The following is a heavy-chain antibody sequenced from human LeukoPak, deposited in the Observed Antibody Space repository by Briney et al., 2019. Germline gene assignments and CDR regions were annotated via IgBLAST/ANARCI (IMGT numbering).Heavy chain of an antibody. CDR2: INSGGSGT. Sequence: PGGSLRLSCAASGFNFASNWMHWVRQTPGKGLMWVSRINSGGSGTSYADSVEGRFTISRDNAKNSLYLQMNSLRAEDTAVYYCARVWDYYDSSGYYYFYYYGMDVWGQGTTVTVSS. CDR3: ARVWDYYDSSGYYYFYYYGMDV. CDR1: GFNFASNW. D-gene: IGHD3-22*01. V-gene: IGHV3-74*01. J-gene: IGHJ6*02.